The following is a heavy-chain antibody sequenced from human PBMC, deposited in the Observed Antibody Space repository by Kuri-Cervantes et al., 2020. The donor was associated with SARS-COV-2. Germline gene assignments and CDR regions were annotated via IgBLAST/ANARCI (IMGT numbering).Heavy chain of an antibody. CDR3: ARDGVSLNGYYYYYMDV. Sequence: GESLKISCAASGFTFSSYWMSWVRQAPGKGLEWVANIKQDGSEKYYVDSVKGRFTISRDNAKNSLYLQMNSLRAEDTAVYYCARDGVSLNGYYYYYMDVWGKGTTVTVSS. V-gene: IGHV3-7*01. J-gene: IGHJ6*03. D-gene: IGHD2-15*01. CDR1: GFTFSSYW. CDR2: IKQDGSEK.